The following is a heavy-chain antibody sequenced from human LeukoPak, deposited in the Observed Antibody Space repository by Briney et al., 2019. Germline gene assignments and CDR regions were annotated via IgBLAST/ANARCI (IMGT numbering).Heavy chain of an antibody. CDR3: AKDQSYYGSGSQSYFDY. D-gene: IGHD3-10*01. Sequence: GGSLRLSCAASGFTFSSYWMHWVRQAPGKGLVWVSRINSDGSSTSYADSVKGRFTISRDNAKNTLYLQMNSLRAEDTAVYYCAKDQSYYGSGSQSYFDYWGQGTLVTVSS. J-gene: IGHJ4*02. V-gene: IGHV3-74*01. CDR2: INSDGSST. CDR1: GFTFSSYW.